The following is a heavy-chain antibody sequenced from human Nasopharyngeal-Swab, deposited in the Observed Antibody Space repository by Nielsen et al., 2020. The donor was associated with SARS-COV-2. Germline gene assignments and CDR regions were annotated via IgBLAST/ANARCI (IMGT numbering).Heavy chain of an antibody. CDR1: GFTFSSYD. CDR2: ISGSGGST. J-gene: IGHJ4*02. Sequence: GGSLRLSCAASGFTFSSYDMSWVRQAPGKGLEWVSAISGSGGSTYYADSVKGRFTISRDNSKNTLYLQMNSLRAEDTAVYYCAKDIFLRLGELSPRSFDFDYWGQGTLVTVS. V-gene: IGHV3-23*01. D-gene: IGHD3-16*02. CDR3: AKDIFLRLGELSPRSFDFDY.